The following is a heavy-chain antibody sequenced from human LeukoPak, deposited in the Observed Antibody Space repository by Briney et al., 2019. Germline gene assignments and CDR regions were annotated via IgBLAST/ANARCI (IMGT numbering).Heavy chain of an antibody. Sequence: GGSLRPSCAASGFTFSTYTMNWVRQAPGKGLEWVSSISTRNTYIYYADSVKGRFTISRDNANNSLFLQMNNLTAADTAVYYCARAIAVTGGRGDYWGQGTLVTVSS. CDR3: ARAIAVTGGRGDY. V-gene: IGHV3-21*01. D-gene: IGHD6-19*01. CDR1: GFTFSTYT. J-gene: IGHJ4*02. CDR2: ISTRNTYI.